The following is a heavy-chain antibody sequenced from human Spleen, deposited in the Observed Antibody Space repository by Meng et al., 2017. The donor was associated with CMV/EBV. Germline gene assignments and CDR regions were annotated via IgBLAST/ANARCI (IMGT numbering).Heavy chain of an antibody. Sequence: GGSLRLSCAASVFTFASYTMTWVRQSPGKGLECVSSISSSSSYMFYKDSVRGRFTISRDNAKKSVFLQMNNLRAGDTGIYYCARVLEDVVVIVPNYYYGMDVWGQGTTVTVSS. CDR3: ARVLEDVVVIVPNYYYGMDV. CDR2: ISSSSSYM. D-gene: IGHD2-8*01. V-gene: IGHV3-21*01. J-gene: IGHJ6*01. CDR1: VFTFASYT.